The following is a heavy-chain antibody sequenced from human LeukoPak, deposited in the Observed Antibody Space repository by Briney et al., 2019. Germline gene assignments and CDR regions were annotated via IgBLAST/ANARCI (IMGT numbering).Heavy chain of an antibody. V-gene: IGHV3-23*01. Sequence: PGGSLRLSCAASGFTFSSYAMSWVRQARGKGLEWVSAISGSGGSTYYADSVKGRFTISRDNSKNTLYLQMNSLRAEDTAVYYCAKDSLPGYSSSWNYFDYWGQGTLVTVSS. CDR2: ISGSGGST. D-gene: IGHD6-13*01. CDR3: AKDSLPGYSSSWNYFDY. CDR1: GFTFSSYA. J-gene: IGHJ4*02.